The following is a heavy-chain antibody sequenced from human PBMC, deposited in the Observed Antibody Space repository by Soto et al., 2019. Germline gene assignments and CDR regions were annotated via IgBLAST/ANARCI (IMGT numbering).Heavy chain of an antibody. CDR2: FYYNRST. D-gene: IGHD4-17*01. V-gene: IGHV4-59*01. CDR1: GGYISSYY. J-gene: IGHJ4*02. Sequence: PSETLSLTCTVSGGYISSYYWSWIRQPPGKGLEWIGYFYYNRSTNYDPSLKSRVSISADTSKNQFSLKLSSVTAADTAVYYCARDDYGDSIDNWGQGTLVTVSS. CDR3: ARDDYGDSIDN.